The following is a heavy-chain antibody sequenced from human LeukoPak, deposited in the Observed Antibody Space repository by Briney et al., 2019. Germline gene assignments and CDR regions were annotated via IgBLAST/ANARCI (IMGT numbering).Heavy chain of an antibody. CDR2: INPSGGST. CDR1: GYTFTSYY. Sequence: GASVKVSCKASGYTFTSYYMHWVRQAPGQGLEWMGIINPSGGSTSYAQKFQGRVTMTRDTSTSTVYMELSSLRSEDTAVYYCARAPLNQGYYYYYMDVWGKGTTVTVSS. J-gene: IGHJ6*03. CDR3: ARAPLNQGYYYYYMDV. V-gene: IGHV1-46*01.